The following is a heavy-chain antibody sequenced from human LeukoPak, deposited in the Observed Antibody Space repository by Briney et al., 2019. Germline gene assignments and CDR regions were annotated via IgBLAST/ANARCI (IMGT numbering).Heavy chain of an antibody. CDR3: AKDPSSSPRGMDV. D-gene: IGHD6-19*01. CDR1: GFTFDDYA. Sequence: PGGSLRLSRAASGFTFDDYAMHWVRQAPGKGLEGVSGISWNSGSIGYADSVKGRFTISRDNAKNSLYLQMNSLRAEDTALYYCAKDPSSSPRGMDVWGQGTTVTVSS. J-gene: IGHJ6*02. CDR2: ISWNSGSI. V-gene: IGHV3-9*01.